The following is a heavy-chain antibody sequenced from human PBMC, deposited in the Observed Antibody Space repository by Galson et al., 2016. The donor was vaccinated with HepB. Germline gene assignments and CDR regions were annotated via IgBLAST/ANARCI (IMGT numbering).Heavy chain of an antibody. CDR2: IYSGGTT. J-gene: IGHJ3*01. CDR3: ARDVFTDGFDV. D-gene: IGHD2-21*01. CDR1: GLTVSSNC. V-gene: IGHV3-66*01. Sequence: SLRLSCAGSGLTVSSNCMTWVRLAPGKGLEWVAIIYSGGTTYYADSVKGRFTISTDSSQNTIFLHMNPLGAEATAVYYIARDVFTDGFDVGGQGTLVTVSS.